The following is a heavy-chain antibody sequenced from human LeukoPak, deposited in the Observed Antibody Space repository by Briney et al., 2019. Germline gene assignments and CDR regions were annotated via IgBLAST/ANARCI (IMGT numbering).Heavy chain of an antibody. CDR1: GYTFTSYG. Sequence: ASVKVSCKASGYTFTSYGISWVRQAPGQGLEWMGWISAYNGNTNYAQKLQGRVTMTTDTSTSTAYMELRSLRSDDTAVYYCARIQLRYFDWLRDDAFDIWGQGTMVTVSS. CDR3: ARIQLRYFDWLRDDAFDI. V-gene: IGHV1-18*01. CDR2: ISAYNGNT. J-gene: IGHJ3*02. D-gene: IGHD3-9*01.